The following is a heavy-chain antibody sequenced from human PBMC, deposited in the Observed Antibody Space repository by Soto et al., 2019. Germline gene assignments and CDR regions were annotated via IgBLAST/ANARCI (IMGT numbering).Heavy chain of an antibody. J-gene: IGHJ4*02. CDR1: GGSFNMHT. Sequence: QVQLVQSGAEVRKPGSSVRVSCKASGGSFNMHTISWVRQAPGQVLEWMGGIIPIFGTANHAQKFQGRVTIIADESTRTVYMELSSLRSDDTAIYYCARGWGYDSTDYYYAYWGQGTLVIVSS. CDR2: IIPIFGTA. D-gene: IGHD3-22*01. CDR3: ARGWGYDSTDYYYAY. V-gene: IGHV1-69*01.